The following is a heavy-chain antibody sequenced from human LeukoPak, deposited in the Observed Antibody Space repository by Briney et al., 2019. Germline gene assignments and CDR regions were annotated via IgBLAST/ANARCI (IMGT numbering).Heavy chain of an antibody. J-gene: IGHJ4*02. Sequence: EASVKVSCKASGYTFTSYAMHWVRQAPGQRLEWMGWINAGNGNTKYSQKFQGRVTITRDTSASTAYMELSSLRSEDTAVYYCARGRITIFGVVIIAFDYWGQGTLVTVSS. CDR2: INAGNGNT. CDR1: GYTFTSYA. V-gene: IGHV1-3*01. D-gene: IGHD3-3*01. CDR3: ARGRITIFGVVIIAFDY.